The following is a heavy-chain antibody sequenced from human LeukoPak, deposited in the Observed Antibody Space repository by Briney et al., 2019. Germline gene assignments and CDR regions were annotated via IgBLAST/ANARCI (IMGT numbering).Heavy chain of an antibody. V-gene: IGHV3-30*18. D-gene: IGHD6-19*01. CDR1: GFTFSSYG. J-gene: IGHJ1*01. CDR3: AKGVAVAGTYFQH. CDR2: ISFDGSSE. Sequence: GGSLRLSCAASGFTFSSYGMHWVRQAPGKGLEWVAVISFDGSSEYYADSVKGRFTISRDNSTNTLFLQMNSLRAEDTAVYYCAKGVAVAGTYFQHWGQGTLVTVSS.